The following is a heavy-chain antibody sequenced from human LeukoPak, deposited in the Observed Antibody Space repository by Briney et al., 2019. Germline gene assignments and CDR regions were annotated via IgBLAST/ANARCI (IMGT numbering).Heavy chain of an antibody. CDR2: ISSSSSYI. CDR3: ARAGYYDYVWGSLYYFDY. J-gene: IGHJ4*02. V-gene: IGHV3-21*01. CDR1: GFTFSSYS. D-gene: IGHD3-16*01. Sequence: GGSLRLSCAASGFTFSSYSMNWVRQAPGKGLEWVSSISSSSSYIYYADSVKGRFTISRDNAKNSLYLQMNSLRAEDTAVYCCARAGYYDYVWGSLYYFDYWGQGTLVTVSS.